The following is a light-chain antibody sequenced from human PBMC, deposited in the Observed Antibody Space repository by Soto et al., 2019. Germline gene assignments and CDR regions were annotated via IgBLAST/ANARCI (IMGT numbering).Light chain of an antibody. J-gene: IGKJ2*01. Sequence: EIVVTQSPGTLSLSPGERATLSCRASQSISTTYLAWYQQRPGQAPRLLIYGTSSRATDIPDRFSGSGSATDFTLTINRLEPEDFAVYYCQQYGSSPYTFGQGTKLEIK. V-gene: IGKV3-20*01. CDR2: GTS. CDR1: QSISTTY. CDR3: QQYGSSPYT.